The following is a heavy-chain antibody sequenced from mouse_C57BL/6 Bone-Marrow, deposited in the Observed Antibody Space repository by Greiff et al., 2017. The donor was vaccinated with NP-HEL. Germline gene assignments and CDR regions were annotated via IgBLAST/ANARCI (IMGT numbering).Heavy chain of an antibody. CDR3: ARRGDIYYGNYAWFAY. J-gene: IGHJ3*01. V-gene: IGHV1-55*01. D-gene: IGHD2-1*01. CDR2: IYPGSGST. Sequence: QVQLKQPGAELVKPGASVKMSCKASGYTFTSYWITWVKQRPGQGLEWIGDIYPGSGSTNYNEKFKSKATLTVDTSSSTAYMQLSSLTSEDSAVYYCARRGDIYYGNYAWFAYWGQGTLVTGSA. CDR1: GYTFTSYW.